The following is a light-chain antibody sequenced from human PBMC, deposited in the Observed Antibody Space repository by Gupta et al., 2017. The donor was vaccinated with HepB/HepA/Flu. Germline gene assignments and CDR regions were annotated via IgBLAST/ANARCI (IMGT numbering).Light chain of an antibody. CDR1: QSVDSD. V-gene: IGKV3-15*01. CDR3: QEYNDWPPCS. J-gene: IGKJ2*04. CDR2: GAS. Sequence: EVVLAQSPATLSVSVGERVTLSCRASQSVDSDLAWYQQKPGQAPRLLIYGASTRATDTPVRFSGSGSGTNFTLTISSLQSGDYGIYFCQEYNDWPPCSFGQGTRLDI.